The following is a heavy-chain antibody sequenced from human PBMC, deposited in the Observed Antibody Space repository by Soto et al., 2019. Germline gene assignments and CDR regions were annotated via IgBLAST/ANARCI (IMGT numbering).Heavy chain of an antibody. V-gene: IGHV3-23*01. J-gene: IGHJ6*02. CDR3: AKGIRMAYCSSTSCYHGYYYYGMDV. CDR2: ISGSGGST. D-gene: IGHD2-2*01. Sequence: GGSLRLSCAASGFTFSSYAMSWVRQAPGKGLEWVSAISGSGGSTYYADSVKGRFTISRDNSKNTLYLQMNSLRAEDTAVYYCAKGIRMAYCSSTSCYHGYYYYGMDVWGQGTTVTVSS. CDR1: GFTFSSYA.